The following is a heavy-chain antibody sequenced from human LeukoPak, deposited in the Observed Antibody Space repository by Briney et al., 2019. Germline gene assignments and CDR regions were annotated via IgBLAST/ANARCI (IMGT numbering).Heavy chain of an antibody. D-gene: IGHD6-13*01. J-gene: IGHJ4*02. V-gene: IGHV1-46*01. CDR2: INPSGGST. CDR1: GYTFTSYY. Sequence: RASVKVSCKASGYTFTSYYMHWVRQAPGQGLEWMGIINPSGGSTSYAQKFQGRVTMTRDMSTSTVYMELSSLRSEDTAVYYCARGFARDSSSWFPGYWGQGTLVTVSS. CDR3: ARGFARDSSSWFPGY.